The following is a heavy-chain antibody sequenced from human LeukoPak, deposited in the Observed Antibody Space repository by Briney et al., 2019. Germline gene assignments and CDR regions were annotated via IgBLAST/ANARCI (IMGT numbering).Heavy chain of an antibody. CDR2: IYTSGST. J-gene: IGHJ6*03. D-gene: IGHD2-2*01. CDR3: ARVRRSSTSCYYMDV. Sequence: SETLSLTCTVSGGSISSYYWSWIRQPAGKGLEWIGRIYTSGSTNYNPSLKSRVTMSVDTSKNQFSLKLSSVTAADTAVYYSARVRRSSTSCYYMDVWGKGTTVTVSS. CDR1: GGSISSYY. V-gene: IGHV4-4*07.